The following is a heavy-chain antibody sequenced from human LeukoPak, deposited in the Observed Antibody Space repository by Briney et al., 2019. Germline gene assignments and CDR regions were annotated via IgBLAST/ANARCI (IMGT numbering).Heavy chain of an antibody. V-gene: IGHV3-23*01. CDR1: GFTFSSYA. J-gene: IGHJ4*02. D-gene: IGHD5-18*01. Sequence: PGGSLRLSCAASGFTFSSYAMSWVRQAPEKGLEWVSTISISGRSTYYADSVKGRFTISRDNSKNTLYLQMNSLRAEDTAVYYCAKRYYNSGSEATSYYFDYWGQGTLVTVSS. CDR3: AKRYYNSGSEATSYYFDY. CDR2: ISISGRST.